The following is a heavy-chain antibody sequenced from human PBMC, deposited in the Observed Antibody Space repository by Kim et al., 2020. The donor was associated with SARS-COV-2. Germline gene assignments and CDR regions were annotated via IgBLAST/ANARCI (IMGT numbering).Heavy chain of an antibody. CDR2: INHSGST. D-gene: IGHD3-22*01. Sequence: SETLSLTCAVYGVSFSGYYWSWFRQPPGKGLEWMGEINHSGSTNYISSLRSRVTVSVYTSKNQFSLKLSSVTAPDPAVFYFARAPYRVTKLLLVITDFDP. J-gene: IGHJ5*02. CDR3: ARAPYRVTKLLLVITDFDP. CDR1: GVSFSGYY. V-gene: IGHV4-34*01.